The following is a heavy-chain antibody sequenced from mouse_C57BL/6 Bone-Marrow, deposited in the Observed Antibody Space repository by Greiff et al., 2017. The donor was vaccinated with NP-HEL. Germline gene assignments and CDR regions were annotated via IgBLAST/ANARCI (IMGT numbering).Heavy chain of an antibody. J-gene: IGHJ1*03. V-gene: IGHV1-53*01. CDR1: GYTFTSYW. CDR3: CITTVVARLYFDV. D-gene: IGHD1-1*01. Sequence: QVQLQQPGTELVKPGASVKLSCKASGYTFTSYWMHWVKQRPGQGLEWIGNINPSNGGTNYNEKFKSKATLTVDKSSSTAYMQLSSLTSEDSSVYYICITTVVARLYFDVWGTGTTVTVSS. CDR2: INPSNGGT.